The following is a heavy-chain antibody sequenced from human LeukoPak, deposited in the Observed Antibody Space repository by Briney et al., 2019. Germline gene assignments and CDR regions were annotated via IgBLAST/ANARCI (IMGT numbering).Heavy chain of an antibody. CDR1: GFTFSSYS. V-gene: IGHV3-21*01. CDR3: ARDYTRDAFDI. Sequence: GGSLRLSCVASGFTFSSYSMNWVRQAPGKGLEWVSSISSSSSYIYYADSVKGRFTISRDNAKNSLYLQMNSLRAEDTAVYYCARDYTRDAFDIWGQGTMVTVSS. CDR2: ISSSSSYI. J-gene: IGHJ3*02.